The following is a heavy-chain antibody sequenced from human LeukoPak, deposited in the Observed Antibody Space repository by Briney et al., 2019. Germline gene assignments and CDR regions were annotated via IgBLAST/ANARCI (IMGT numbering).Heavy chain of an antibody. D-gene: IGHD1-1*01. CDR1: GFTFSDYY. J-gene: IGHJ4*02. CDR2: ISSSGSTK. CDR3: ARGGTTFEH. Sequence: GGSLRLSCAASGFTFSDYYMNWIRQAPGKGLEWVSYISSSGSTKYYADSVKGRFTIFMDNAKNSLYLQMNSLRAEDTAVYYCARGGTTFEHWGQGTLVTVSS. V-gene: IGHV3-11*04.